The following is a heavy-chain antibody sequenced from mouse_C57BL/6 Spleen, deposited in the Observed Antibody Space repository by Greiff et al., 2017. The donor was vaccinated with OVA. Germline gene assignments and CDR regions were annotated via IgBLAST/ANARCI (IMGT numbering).Heavy chain of an antibody. Sequence: EVKLQQSGAELVRPGASVKLSCTASGFNIKDYYMHWVKQRPEQGLEWIGRIDPEDGDTEYAPKFQGKATMTADTSSNTAYLQLSSLTSEDTAVYYCTTPFYGNYGAYWGQGTLVTVSA. V-gene: IGHV14-1*01. CDR1: GFNIKDYY. CDR2: IDPEDGDT. D-gene: IGHD2-1*01. J-gene: IGHJ3*01. CDR3: TTPFYGNYGAY.